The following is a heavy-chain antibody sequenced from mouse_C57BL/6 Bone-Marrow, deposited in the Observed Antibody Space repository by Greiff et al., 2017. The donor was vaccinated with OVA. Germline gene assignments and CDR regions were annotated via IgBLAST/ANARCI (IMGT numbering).Heavy chain of an antibody. CDR2: IDPNSGGT. D-gene: IGHD1-1*01. Sequence: QVQLQQSGAELVKPGASVKISCKASGYAFSSYWMNWVKQRPGRGLEWIGRIDPNSGGTKYNEKFKSKATLTVDKPSSTAYMQLSSLTSEDSAVYYCAIYYYGSSYYAMDYWGQGTSVTVSS. CDR3: AIYYYGSSYYAMDY. CDR1: GYAFSSYW. J-gene: IGHJ4*01. V-gene: IGHV1-72*01.